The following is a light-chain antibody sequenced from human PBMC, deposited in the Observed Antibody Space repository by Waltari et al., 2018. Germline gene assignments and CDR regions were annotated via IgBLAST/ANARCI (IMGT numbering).Light chain of an antibody. Sequence: QSALTQPPSASGSPGQSVTISCTGTSSDVGHYNYVSGYQQRPGSAPTLIVYEVQKRPSGVPDRFSGSKSGNTAYLTVSGLQGEDEAEYFCSAYAGSNNLLFGGGTKLTVL. CDR2: EVQ. CDR1: SSDVGHYNY. CDR3: SAYAGSNNLL. J-gene: IGLJ3*02. V-gene: IGLV2-8*01.